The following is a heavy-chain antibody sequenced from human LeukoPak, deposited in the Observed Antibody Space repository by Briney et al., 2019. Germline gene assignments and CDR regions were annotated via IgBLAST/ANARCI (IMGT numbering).Heavy chain of an antibody. CDR3: AKGEFWTGQAEYFQH. CDR1: GFTFRTYG. D-gene: IGHD3/OR15-3a*01. CDR2: IWNDGGKK. Sequence: GWSLRLSCAASGFTFRTYGMYWVRQAPGKGLEWAAMIWNDGGKKNHADSVKGRFTISRDNSKDTLFLQMNSLRPEDTAVYYCAKGEFWTGQAEYFQHWGQGTLVTVSS. J-gene: IGHJ1*01. V-gene: IGHV3-33*03.